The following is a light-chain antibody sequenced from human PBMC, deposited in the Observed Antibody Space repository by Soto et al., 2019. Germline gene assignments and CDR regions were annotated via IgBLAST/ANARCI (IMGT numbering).Light chain of an antibody. V-gene: IGKV3-20*01. Sequence: IVLTQSPGTLSLSPGERATLSCRASQSVSSSYLAWYQQKPGQAPRLLIYRTSNRATGIPDRFSGSGSGTDFTLTISRLEPEDFAVYYCQQYGSSSWTFGQGTKVDIK. CDR2: RTS. J-gene: IGKJ1*01. CDR1: QSVSSSY. CDR3: QQYGSSSWT.